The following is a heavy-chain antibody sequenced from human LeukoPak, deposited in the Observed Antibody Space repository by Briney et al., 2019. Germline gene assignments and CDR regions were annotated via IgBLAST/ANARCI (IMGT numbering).Heavy chain of an antibody. J-gene: IGHJ4*02. CDR1: GFTFSSYG. Sequence: GGSLRLSCAASGFTFSSYGMSWVRQAPGKGLEWVSAISGSGGSTYYADSVKGRFTISRDNSKNTLYLQMNSLRAEDTAVYYCAREVGGDSSGYYFYLGGYFDYWGQGTLVTVSS. CDR3: AREVGGDSSGYYFYLGGYFDY. CDR2: ISGSGGST. D-gene: IGHD3-22*01. V-gene: IGHV3-23*01.